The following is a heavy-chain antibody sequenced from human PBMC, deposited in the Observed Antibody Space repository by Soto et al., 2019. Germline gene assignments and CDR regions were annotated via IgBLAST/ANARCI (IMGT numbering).Heavy chain of an antibody. J-gene: IGHJ4*02. Sequence: QVQLVQSGAEVKKPGASVMVSCRASGYTFTSHYMHWVRQAPGQGLEWMGMIDPSGGATTYAQKFQGRVTITRDTSTTTVYMELSSLRPEDTAVYSCSRGLWQWLSDYWGQGTLVTVSS. CDR1: GYTFTSHY. V-gene: IGHV1-46*03. CDR2: IDPSGGAT. CDR3: SRGLWQWLSDY. D-gene: IGHD6-19*01.